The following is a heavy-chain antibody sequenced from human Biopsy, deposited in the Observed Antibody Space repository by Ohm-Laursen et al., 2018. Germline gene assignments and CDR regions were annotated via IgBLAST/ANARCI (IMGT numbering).Heavy chain of an antibody. D-gene: IGHD3-3*01. J-gene: IGHJ3*02. CDR1: GCSFTNYW. CDR2: IYPGDSDT. CDR3: AKHGGLGDFWSGYPLAAFDI. Sequence: GESLKISCKGSGCSFTNYWIGWVRQMPGKGLEWMGLIYPGDSDTRYSPSFQGQVTISVDKSISTAYVQWNSLKASDTAMYYCAKHGGLGDFWSGYPLAAFDIWGQGTMVTVSS. V-gene: IGHV5-51*01.